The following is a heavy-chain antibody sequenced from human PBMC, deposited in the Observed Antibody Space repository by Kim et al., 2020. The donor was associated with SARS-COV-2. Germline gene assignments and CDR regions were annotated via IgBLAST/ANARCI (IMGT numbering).Heavy chain of an antibody. CDR1: GFSFSSYS. V-gene: IGHV3-48*02. CDR2: ISGISTTI. CDR3: ARAPRGSSGWYGDAFDV. D-gene: IGHD6-19*01. J-gene: IGHJ3*01. Sequence: GGSLRLSCAASGFSFSSYSMNWVRQAPGKGLEWVSYISGISTTIDYVESVKGRFTIFRDNAENSLYLQMNSLRDEDTAVYYCARAPRGSSGWYGDAFDVWGQGTMVTVPS.